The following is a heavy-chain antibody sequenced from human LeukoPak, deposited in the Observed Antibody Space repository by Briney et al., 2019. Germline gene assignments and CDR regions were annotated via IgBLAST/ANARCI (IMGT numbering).Heavy chain of an antibody. Sequence: ASVKVSCKASGYTFTSYGISWVRQAPGQGLEWMGWISAYNGNTNYAQKLLGRVTMTTDTSTSTAYMELRSLRSDDTAVYYCARDPYYDFWSGLYYYYYYGMDVWGQGTTVTVSS. D-gene: IGHD3-3*01. CDR2: ISAYNGNT. J-gene: IGHJ6*02. V-gene: IGHV1-18*01. CDR1: GYTFTSYG. CDR3: ARDPYYDFWSGLYYYYYYGMDV.